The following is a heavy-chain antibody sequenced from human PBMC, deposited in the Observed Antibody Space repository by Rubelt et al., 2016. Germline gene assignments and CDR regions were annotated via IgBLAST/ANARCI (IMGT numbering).Heavy chain of an antibody. J-gene: IGHJ4*02. CDR3: LGLGGNSN. Sequence: EVQLLESGGGLVQSGESLRLSCAASGFTFSSYAMSWVRQAPGKGLEWVSVMHGDGATDYEDSVKGRFTISRDNSKNTVYLQMNSLRVEDTAVYYCLGLGGNSNWGQGTLVTVSS. CDR1: GFTFSSYA. V-gene: IGHV3-66*02. CDR2: MHGDGAT. D-gene: IGHD4-23*01.